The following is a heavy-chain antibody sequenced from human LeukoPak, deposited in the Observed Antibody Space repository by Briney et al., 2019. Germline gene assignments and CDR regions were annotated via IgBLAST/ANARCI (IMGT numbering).Heavy chain of an antibody. CDR3: ARDSDASGYKFDY. CDR1: GFTFSSYG. Sequence: PGGSLRLSCAASGFTFSSYGMHWVRQAPGKGLEWVAVISYDGSNKYYADSVKGRFTISRDNSKNTLYLQMNSLRAEDTAVYYCARDSDASGYKFDYWGQGTLVTVSS. D-gene: IGHD3-22*01. J-gene: IGHJ4*02. CDR2: ISYDGSNK. V-gene: IGHV3-30*03.